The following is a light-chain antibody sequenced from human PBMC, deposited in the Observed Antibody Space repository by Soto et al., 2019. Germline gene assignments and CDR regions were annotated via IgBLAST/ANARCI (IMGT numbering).Light chain of an antibody. CDR1: NSNIRGNY. CDR3: GTWDSNLSGWL. J-gene: IGLJ3*02. V-gene: IGLV1-51*01. Sequence: QSVLTQPPSVSAAPGQKVTISCSGSNSNIRGNYVSWYQLLPGTAPKLLIYDNNKRPFGVPDRFSGSKSGTSATLGITGLQTGDEADYYCGTWDSNLSGWLFGGGTKLTVL. CDR2: DNN.